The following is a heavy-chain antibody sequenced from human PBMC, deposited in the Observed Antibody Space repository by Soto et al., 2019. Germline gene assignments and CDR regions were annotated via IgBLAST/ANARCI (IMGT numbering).Heavy chain of an antibody. CDR3: AKGIGLGNPVRGEDAFAF. CDR2: ISWNSGSI. Sequence: GGSLRLSCAASGFTFDDYAMHWVRQAPGKGLEWVSGISWNSGSIGYADSVKGRFTISRDNAKNSLYLQMNSLRAEDTALYYCAKGIGLGNPVRGEDAFAFWGQGTMVTVSS. D-gene: IGHD3-10*01. CDR1: GFTFDDYA. V-gene: IGHV3-9*01. J-gene: IGHJ3*01.